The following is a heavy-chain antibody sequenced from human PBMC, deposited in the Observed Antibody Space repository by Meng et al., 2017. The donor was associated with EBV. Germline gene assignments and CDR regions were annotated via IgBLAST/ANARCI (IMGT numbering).Heavy chain of an antibody. CDR2: LIPMSGAP. CDR3: ASGSGRGFTPDF. Sequence: QVEVEQYGAEVKRPGSSVKISCKTSGGPFRSDAVSWVRQGPGQGLEWLGGLIPMSGAPHYAQKFQDRVTITADEYTRTHYMELSSLRSDDTAMYYCASGSGRGFTPDFWGQGTLVTVSS. D-gene: IGHD3-10*01. J-gene: IGHJ4*02. CDR1: GGPFRSDA. V-gene: IGHV1-69*01.